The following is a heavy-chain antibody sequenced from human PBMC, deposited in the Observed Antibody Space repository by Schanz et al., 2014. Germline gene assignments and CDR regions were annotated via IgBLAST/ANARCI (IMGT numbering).Heavy chain of an antibody. CDR2: ILYDGSKT. V-gene: IGHV3-33*03. D-gene: IGHD3-10*01. CDR3: AKSQYYGSGSYSDYYGVDV. J-gene: IGHJ6*02. Sequence: QVQLVESGGGVVQPGRSLRLSCAASGFSFSTYAMHWVRQAPGKGLEWVAVILYDGSKTYYADSVKGRFTISRDNSKNTLSLQMNRLRAEDTAVYFCAKSQYYGSGSYSDYYGVDVWGQGTTVTVSS. CDR1: GFSFSTYA.